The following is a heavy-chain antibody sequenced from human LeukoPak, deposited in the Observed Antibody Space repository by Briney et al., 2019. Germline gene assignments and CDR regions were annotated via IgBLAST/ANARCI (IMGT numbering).Heavy chain of an antibody. V-gene: IGHV4-59*12. CDR3: ARGYYYDSRGEDY. D-gene: IGHD3-22*01. Sequence: SETLSLTCTVSGGSISSYYWSWIRQPPGKGLEWIGYIYYSGSTNYNPSLKSRVTISVDTSKNQFSLKLSSVTAADTAVYYCARGYYYDSRGEDYWGQGTLVTVSS. CDR1: GGSISSYY. CDR2: IYYSGST. J-gene: IGHJ4*02.